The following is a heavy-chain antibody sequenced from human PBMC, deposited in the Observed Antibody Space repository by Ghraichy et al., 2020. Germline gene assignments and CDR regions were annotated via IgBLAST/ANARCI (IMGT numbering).Heavy chain of an antibody. CDR3: TRMDV. J-gene: IGHJ6*04. V-gene: IGHV2-70*04. CDR2: IDWDDDK. Sequence: SGPTLVKPTQTLTLACTLSGFSLSIGGMRVSWVRQPPGKALEWLARIDWDDDKYYSSSLKTRLTISKDTSRNQVVLTMTHMDPADTATYFCTRMDVWGKGTTVTVSS. CDR1: GFSLSIGGMR.